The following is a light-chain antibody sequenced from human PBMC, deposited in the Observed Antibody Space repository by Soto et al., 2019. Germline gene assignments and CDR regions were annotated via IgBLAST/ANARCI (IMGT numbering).Light chain of an antibody. CDR1: SSDVGGYNY. Sequence: QSALTQPRSVSGPAGQSVTISCTGTSSDVGGYNYVSWYQQHPGKAPKLMIYDVSKRPSGVPDRFSGSKSGTTASLTISGLQAEDEADYYCCSYARSNTYLFGTGTKSPS. J-gene: IGLJ1*01. CDR2: DVS. V-gene: IGLV2-11*01. CDR3: CSYARSNTYL.